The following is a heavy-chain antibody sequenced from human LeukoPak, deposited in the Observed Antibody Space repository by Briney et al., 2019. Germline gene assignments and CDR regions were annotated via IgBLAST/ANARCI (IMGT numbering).Heavy chain of an antibody. CDR3: ARDLHFSSWYEYGMDV. CDR2: IFYSGST. CDR1: GDSISSSSYY. D-gene: IGHD6-13*01. Sequence: PSETLSLTCTVSGDSISSSSYYWGWIRQPPGKGLEWIGSIFYSGSTYYNLSLKSRVTISVDTSKNQFSLKLSSVTAADTAVYYCARDLHFSSWYEYGMDVWGQGTTVTVSS. V-gene: IGHV4-39*07. J-gene: IGHJ6*02.